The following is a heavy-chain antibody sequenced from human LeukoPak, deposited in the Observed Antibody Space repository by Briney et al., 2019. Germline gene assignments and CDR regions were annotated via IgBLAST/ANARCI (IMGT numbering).Heavy chain of an antibody. CDR3: ARGAYYYGSGSYYKPYYYYYMDV. Sequence: SETLSLTCTVSGGPISSYYWSWIRQPAGKGLEWIGRIYTSGSTNYNPSLKSRVTMSVDTSKNQFSLKLSSVTAADTAVYYCARGAYYYGSGSYYKPYYYYYMDVWGKGTTVTVSS. J-gene: IGHJ6*03. V-gene: IGHV4-4*07. CDR1: GGPISSYY. D-gene: IGHD3-10*01. CDR2: IYTSGST.